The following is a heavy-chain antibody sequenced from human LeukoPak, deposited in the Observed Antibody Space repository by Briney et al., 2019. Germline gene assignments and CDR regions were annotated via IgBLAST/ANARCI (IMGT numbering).Heavy chain of an antibody. Sequence: ASVKVSCKASGYTFTSYGISWVRQAPGQGLEWMGWISAYNGNTNYAQKLQGRDTMTTDTSTSTAYMELRSLRSDDTAVYYCARAERYYYDSSGPAGAFDIWGQGTMVTVSS. CDR1: GYTFTSYG. CDR3: ARAERYYYDSSGPAGAFDI. D-gene: IGHD3-22*01. J-gene: IGHJ3*02. V-gene: IGHV1-18*04. CDR2: ISAYNGNT.